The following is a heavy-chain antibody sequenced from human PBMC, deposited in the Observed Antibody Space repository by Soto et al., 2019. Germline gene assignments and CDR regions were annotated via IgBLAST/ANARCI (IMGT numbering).Heavy chain of an antibody. J-gene: IGHJ1*01. CDR2: IYHSGST. Sequence: QVQLQESGPGLVKPSGTLSLTCAVSGGSISSSNWWSWVRQPPGKGLEWIGEIYHSGSTNYNPSLESLVTISVDKSKNHFSLKLSSVTAADTAVYYCAREPYSGSYYQHWGQGTLVTVSS. D-gene: IGHD1-26*01. CDR3: AREPYSGSYYQH. CDR1: GGSISSSNW. V-gene: IGHV4-4*02.